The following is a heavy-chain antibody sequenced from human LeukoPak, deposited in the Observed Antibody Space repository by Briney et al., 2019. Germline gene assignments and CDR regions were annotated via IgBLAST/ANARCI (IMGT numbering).Heavy chain of an antibody. Sequence: GGSLRLSCAASEITFGDYTMNWVRQAPGKGLEWVGFIRCEAYGRTTEYAASVKGRFTISRDDSKSIVYLQMNSLKIEDTAVYYCTRVPYSSSSEFDYWGQGTLVTVSS. CDR3: TRVPYSSSSEFDY. J-gene: IGHJ4*02. V-gene: IGHV3-49*04. CDR2: IRCEAYGRTT. D-gene: IGHD6-13*01. CDR1: EITFGDYT.